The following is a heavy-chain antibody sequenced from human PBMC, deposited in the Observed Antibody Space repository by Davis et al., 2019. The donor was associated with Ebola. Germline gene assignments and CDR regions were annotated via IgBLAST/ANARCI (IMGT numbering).Heavy chain of an antibody. D-gene: IGHD3-10*01. V-gene: IGHV4-59*06. Sequence: ESLKISCSASGFTFSSYAMHWVRQAPGKGLEWIGYIYYSGSTYYNPSLKSRVTISVDTSKNQFSLKLSSVTAADTAVYYCARKVYYYGSGSSYFDYWGQGTLVTVSS. CDR1: GFTFSSYA. CDR2: IYYSGST. J-gene: IGHJ4*02. CDR3: ARKVYYYGSGSSYFDY.